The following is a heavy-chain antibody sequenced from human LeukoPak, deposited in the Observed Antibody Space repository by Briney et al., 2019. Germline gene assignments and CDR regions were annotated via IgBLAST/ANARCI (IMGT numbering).Heavy chain of an antibody. V-gene: IGHV3-23*01. Sequence: GGSLRLSCAASGFTFSNYAMYWVRQAPGKGLEWVSLISGNGGTTFYADSVKGRFTISRDNSKNTLYLQMNSLRAEDTAVYYCAKDQTYYDFWSGSDYWGQGTLVTVSS. D-gene: IGHD3-3*01. CDR2: ISGNGGTT. CDR1: GFTFSNYA. J-gene: IGHJ4*02. CDR3: AKDQTYYDFWSGSDY.